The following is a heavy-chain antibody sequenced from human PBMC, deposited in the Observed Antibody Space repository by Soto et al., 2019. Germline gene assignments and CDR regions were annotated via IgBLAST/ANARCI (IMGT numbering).Heavy chain of an antibody. CDR2: SSAYNGNT. D-gene: IGHD6-13*01. V-gene: IGHV1-18*04. CDR3: ARDSNCIAAAGTQLVYYYYYGTDV. J-gene: IGHJ6*02. CDR1: GYTFTSYG. Sequence: ASVKVSCKASGYTFTSYGISWVRQAPGQGLEWMGWSSAYNGNTNYAQKLQGRVTMTTDTATSTAYMELRRLRSDDTAVYYCARDSNCIAAAGTQLVYYYYYGTDVWGQGTTVTVSS.